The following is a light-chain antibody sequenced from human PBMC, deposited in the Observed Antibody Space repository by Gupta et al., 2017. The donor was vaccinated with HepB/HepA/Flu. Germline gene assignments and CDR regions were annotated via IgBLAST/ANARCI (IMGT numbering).Light chain of an antibody. CDR3: ETWDSNIRV. CDR2: VESSGRY. CDR1: SGYSHYS. V-gene: IGLV4-60*03. Sequence: QLMVTQSSSASASLGSSVTLTCTLSSGYSHYSIGWHQQQPGKAPRFLMKVESSGRYNKGSGIPDRFSGSSSGAARYLTISNLQAEDEADYYCETWDSNIRVFGGGTKLTVL. J-gene: IGLJ2*01.